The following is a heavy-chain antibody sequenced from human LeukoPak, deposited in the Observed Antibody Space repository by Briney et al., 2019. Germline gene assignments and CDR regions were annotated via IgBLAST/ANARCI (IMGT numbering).Heavy chain of an antibody. Sequence: GASVKVSCKASGYTFTSYGISWVRQAPGQGLEWMGWISAYNGNTNYAQKLQGRVTMTTDTSTSTAYMELRSLRSDDTAVYYCARATARPYGSGNNRFDPWGQGTLVTVSS. CDR3: ARATARPYGSGNNRFDP. CDR1: GYTFTSYG. CDR2: ISAYNGNT. D-gene: IGHD3-10*01. J-gene: IGHJ5*02. V-gene: IGHV1-18*04.